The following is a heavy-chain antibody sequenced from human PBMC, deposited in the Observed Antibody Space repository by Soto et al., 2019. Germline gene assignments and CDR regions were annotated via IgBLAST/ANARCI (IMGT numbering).Heavy chain of an antibody. CDR1: GITFSNAW. CDR2: IRSKTDGGTT. CDR3: TTTRPGTNVFDN. J-gene: IGHJ3*02. V-gene: IGHV3-15*01. Sequence: EVQLVESGGGLVEPGGSLRLSCAASGITFSNAWMNWVRKAPGKGLEYIGRIRSKTDGGTTEYAATVEGRFTVSRDDSKNTLYLQMSGLKTEYTAVYYCTTTRPGTNVFDNWGQGTLVTVSS. D-gene: IGHD6-13*01.